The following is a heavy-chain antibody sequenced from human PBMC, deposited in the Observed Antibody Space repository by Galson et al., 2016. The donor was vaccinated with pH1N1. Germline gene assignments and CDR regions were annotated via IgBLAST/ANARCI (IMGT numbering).Heavy chain of an antibody. V-gene: IGHV4-38-2*01. J-gene: IGHJ4*02. CDR2: IYHSGTT. D-gene: IGHD3-22*01. CDR1: GYSIRNGYF. CDR3: ARHPRYYDSSGYYFDY. Sequence: SETLSLTCAVSGYSIRNGYFWGWIRQPPGQGLEWIGIIYHSGTTYYNPSLESRVTISVDTSKNQFSLTVKSVTAADTAVYYCARHPRYYDSSGYYFDYWGQGILVTVSS.